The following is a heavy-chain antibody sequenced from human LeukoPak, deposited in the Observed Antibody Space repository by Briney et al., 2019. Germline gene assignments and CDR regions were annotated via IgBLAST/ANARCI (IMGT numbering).Heavy chain of an antibody. CDR1: GYTFTSYY. Sequence: ASVKVSCKASGYTFTSYYMHWVRQAPGQRLEWMGWINAGNGNTKYSQKFQGRVTITRDTSASTAYMELSSLRSEDTAVYYCASALPEADRPLGIDYYYYYYGMDVWDQGTTVTVSS. CDR2: INAGNGNT. D-gene: IGHD1-14*01. V-gene: IGHV1-3*01. J-gene: IGHJ6*02. CDR3: ASALPEADRPLGIDYYYYYYGMDV.